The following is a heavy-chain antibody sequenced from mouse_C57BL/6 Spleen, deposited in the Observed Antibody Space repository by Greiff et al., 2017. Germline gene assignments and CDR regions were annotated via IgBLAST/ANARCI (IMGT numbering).Heavy chain of an antibody. CDR1: GYTFTSYW. V-gene: IGHV1-55*01. CDR3: ARAYYDYDREGFAD. Sequence: VQLQQPGAELVKPGASVKMSCKASGYTFTSYWITWVKQRPGQGLEWIGDIYPGSGSTNYNEKFKSKATLTVDTSSSTAYLQLSSLTSEDSAVYYGARAYYDYDREGFADWGQGTLVTVSA. D-gene: IGHD2-4*01. CDR2: IYPGSGST. J-gene: IGHJ3*01.